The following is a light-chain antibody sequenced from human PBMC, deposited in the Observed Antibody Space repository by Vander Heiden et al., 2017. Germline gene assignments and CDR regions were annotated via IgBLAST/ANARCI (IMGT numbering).Light chain of an antibody. Sequence: QSVLTQPPSASGTPGQRVTISCSGSSSNIGSTLVYWYQQLPGAAPKLLISNNDQRPSGVPDRFSGSKSGTSASLAISGLRSEDEADYYCAAWDNSLRGRVCGGGTKLTGL. CDR3: AAWDNSLRGRV. CDR1: SSNIGSTL. CDR2: NND. V-gene: IGLV1-47*01. J-gene: IGLJ3*02.